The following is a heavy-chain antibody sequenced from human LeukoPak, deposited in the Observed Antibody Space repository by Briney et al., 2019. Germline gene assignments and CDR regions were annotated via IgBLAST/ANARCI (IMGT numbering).Heavy chain of an antibody. D-gene: IGHD3-9*01. CDR2: INPNSGGT. V-gene: IGHV1-2*02. Sequence: ASVKVSCKASGYTFTGYNMHWVRQAPGQGLEWMGWINPNSGGTNYAQKFQGRVTMTRDTSISTAYMELSRLRSDDTAVYYCARELMDDILTGYRDYWGQGTLVTVSS. CDR1: GYTFTGYN. CDR3: ARELMDDILTGYRDY. J-gene: IGHJ4*02.